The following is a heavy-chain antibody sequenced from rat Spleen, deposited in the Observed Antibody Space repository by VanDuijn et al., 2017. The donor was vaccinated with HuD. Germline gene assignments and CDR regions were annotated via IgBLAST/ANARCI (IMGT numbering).Heavy chain of an antibody. D-gene: IGHD1-4*01. CDR2: ISNTGGSI. V-gene: IGHV5-31*01. CDR1: GFTFNNFW. Sequence: EVQLVESGGGLVQPGRSLKLSCVASGFTFNNFWMSWIRQAPGKGLEWVASISNTGGSIYYPDSVKGRFTISRHNTQNTLYLQIDSLRSEDTATYYCATAGTRVSRFAYWGQGTLVTVSS. CDR3: ATAGTRVSRFAY. J-gene: IGHJ3*01.